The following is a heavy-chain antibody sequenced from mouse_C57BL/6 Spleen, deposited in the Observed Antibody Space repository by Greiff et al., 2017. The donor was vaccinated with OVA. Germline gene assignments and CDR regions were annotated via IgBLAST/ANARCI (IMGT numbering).Heavy chain of an antibody. CDR3: ARTYYYGSSSLDY. J-gene: IGHJ2*01. D-gene: IGHD1-1*01. CDR1: GYAFSSCW. Sequence: VQLQQSGAELVKPGASVKISCKASGYAFSSCWMNWVKQRPGKGLEWIGQIYPGDGDTNYNGKFKGKATLTADKSSSTAYMQLSSLTSEDSAVYFCARTYYYGSSSLDYWGQGTTLTVSS. V-gene: IGHV1-80*01. CDR2: IYPGDGDT.